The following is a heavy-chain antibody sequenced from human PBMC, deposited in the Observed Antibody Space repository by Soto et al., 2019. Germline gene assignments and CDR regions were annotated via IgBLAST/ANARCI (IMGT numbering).Heavy chain of an antibody. CDR3: ARVKEDDYGDYFDY. V-gene: IGHV3-21*01. CDR2: ISSSSSYI. J-gene: IGHJ4*02. CDR1: GFTFSSYS. D-gene: IGHD4-17*01. Sequence: GGSLRLSCSASGFTFSSYSMNWVRQAPGKGLEWVSLISSSSSYIYYADSVKGRFTISRDNAKSSLYLQMNSLRAEDTAVYYCARVKEDDYGDYFDYWGQGTLVTVSS.